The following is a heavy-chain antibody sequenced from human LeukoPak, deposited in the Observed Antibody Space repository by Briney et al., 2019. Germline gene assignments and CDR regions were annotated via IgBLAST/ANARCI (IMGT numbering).Heavy chain of an antibody. V-gene: IGHV5-51*01. CDR2: IYPGDSDI. J-gene: IGHJ4*02. CDR3: ARHSAQGYSYGYFDY. Sequence: GESLKISCKGSGNSFTSYWIGWVRQMPGKGLEWMGIIYPGDSDIRYSPSFQGQVTISADKSISTAYLQWSSLKASDTAMYYCARHSAQGYSYGYFDYWGQGALVTISS. D-gene: IGHD5-18*01. CDR1: GNSFTSYW.